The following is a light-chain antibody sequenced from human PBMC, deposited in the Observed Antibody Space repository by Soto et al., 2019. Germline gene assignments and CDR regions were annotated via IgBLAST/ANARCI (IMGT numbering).Light chain of an antibody. V-gene: IGKV1-5*03. Sequence: DIQMTQSPSTLSASVGDRVTITCRASQSINSWLAWYQQKPGKAPKLLIYKASSLESGVPSRFSGSGSGTEFTLTISSLQPDDFATYYCQQYNSYCTFGQGTKVEIK. CDR1: QSINSW. CDR2: KAS. J-gene: IGKJ1*01. CDR3: QQYNSYCT.